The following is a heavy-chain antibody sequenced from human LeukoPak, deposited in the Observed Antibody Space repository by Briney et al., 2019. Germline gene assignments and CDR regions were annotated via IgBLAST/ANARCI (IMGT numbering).Heavy chain of an antibody. V-gene: IGHV7-4-1*02. D-gene: IGHD2-8*01. CDR2: INTNTGNP. J-gene: IGHJ5*02. CDR1: GYTFTNYA. Sequence: GASVKVSCKASGYTFTNYAINWVRQAPGQGLEWMGWINTNTGNPTYAQGFTGRFVFSLDTFVSTAYLQISSLKADDTAVYYCAGVPFVGMGVTGNWFDPWGQGTLVTVSS. CDR3: AGVPFVGMGVTGNWFDP.